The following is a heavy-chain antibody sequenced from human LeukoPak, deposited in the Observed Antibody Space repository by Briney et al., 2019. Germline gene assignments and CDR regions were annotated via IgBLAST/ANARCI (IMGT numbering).Heavy chain of an antibody. D-gene: IGHD5-12*01. CDR3: AKSIGPIVATILDY. Sequence: GRSLRLSCAASGFTFSSYGMHCVRQAPGKGLEWVAVISYDGSNKYYADSVKGRFTISRDNSKNTLYLQMNSLRAEDTAVYYCAKSIGPIVATILDYWGQGTLVTVSS. CDR1: GFTFSSYG. V-gene: IGHV3-30*18. J-gene: IGHJ4*02. CDR2: ISYDGSNK.